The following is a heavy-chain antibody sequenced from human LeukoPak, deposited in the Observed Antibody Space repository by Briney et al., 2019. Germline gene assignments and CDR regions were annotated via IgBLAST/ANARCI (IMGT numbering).Heavy chain of an antibody. Sequence: ASVKVSCKASGYPFTNYYMPWVRQAPGQGREWMGIINPSGGSTSYAQKFQGRVTMTWDTSTSTVYMELSSLTSEDTAVFYCAREGPSTYHFDYWGQGTLVTVSS. CDR2: INPSGGST. V-gene: IGHV1-46*01. CDR1: GYPFTNYY. CDR3: AREGPSTYHFDY. J-gene: IGHJ4*02.